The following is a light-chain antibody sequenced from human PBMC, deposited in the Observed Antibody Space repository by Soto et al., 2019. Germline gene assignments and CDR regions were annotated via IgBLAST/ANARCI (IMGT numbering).Light chain of an antibody. CDR2: GDN. Sequence: QSVLTQPPSVSGTPGQRVAISCSGSSSNIGRNHVYWYQQLPGTAPKVLIYGDNQRPSGVPDRFSGSKSGTPASLAISGLRSEDEADYHCAAWDASLSGPVFGGGTKLTVL. V-gene: IGLV1-47*02. CDR3: AAWDASLSGPV. J-gene: IGLJ3*02. CDR1: SSNIGRNH.